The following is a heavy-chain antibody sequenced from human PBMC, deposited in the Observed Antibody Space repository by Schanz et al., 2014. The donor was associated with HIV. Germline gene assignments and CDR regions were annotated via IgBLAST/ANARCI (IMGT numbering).Heavy chain of an antibody. D-gene: IGHD6-19*01. CDR2: IIPIFGEP. Sequence: QVQLVQSGAEVKKPGSSVRVSCKVSGGTFNDHGLSWVRQAPGQGPEWLGGIIPIFGEPSYAQKFQDRVTITADAHTTTVYMELSGLRSADTAVYYCARTSGWSNRAWWYFDLWGRGTLVTVSS. J-gene: IGHJ2*01. CDR1: GGTFNDHG. CDR3: ARTSGWSNRAWWYFDL. V-gene: IGHV1-69*01.